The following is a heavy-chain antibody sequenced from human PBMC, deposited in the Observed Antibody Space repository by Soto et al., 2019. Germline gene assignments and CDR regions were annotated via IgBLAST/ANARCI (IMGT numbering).Heavy chain of an antibody. J-gene: IGHJ3*02. CDR2: ISSSSSYI. D-gene: IGHD3-22*01. CDR1: GFTFSSYS. Sequence: XVSLRLSCAASGFTFSSYSMNWVRQAPGKGLEWVSSISSSSSYIYYADSVKGRFTISRDNAKNSLYLQMNSLRAEDTAVYYCAREEINMIVVAWPDAFDIWGQGTMVTVSS. CDR3: AREEINMIVVAWPDAFDI. V-gene: IGHV3-21*01.